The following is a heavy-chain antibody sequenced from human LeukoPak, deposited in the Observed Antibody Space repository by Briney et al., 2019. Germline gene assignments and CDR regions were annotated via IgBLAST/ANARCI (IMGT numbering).Heavy chain of an antibody. CDR3: AKDLGWESGYDIFDY. V-gene: IGHV3-30*02. J-gene: IGHJ4*02. Sequence: GGPLRLSCAASGFTFSSYGMHWVRQAPGKGLEWVAFIRYDGSNKYYADSVKGRFTISRDNSKNTLYPQMNSLRAEDTAVYYCAKDLGWESGYDIFDYWGQGTLVTVSS. CDR2: IRYDGSNK. D-gene: IGHD5-12*01. CDR1: GFTFSSYG.